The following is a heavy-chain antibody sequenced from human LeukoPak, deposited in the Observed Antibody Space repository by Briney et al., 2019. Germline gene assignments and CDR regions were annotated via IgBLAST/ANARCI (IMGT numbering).Heavy chain of an antibody. V-gene: IGHV3-30*18. CDR1: GFTFSSYG. J-gene: IGHJ4*02. CDR3: AKDRTGFVVAATYADY. Sequence: GRSLRLSCAASGFTFSSYGMHWVRQAPGKGLEWVAVISYDGSNKYYADSVKGRFTISRDNSKNTLYLQMNSLRAEDTAVYYCAKDRTGFVVAATYADYWGQGTLVNGSS. CDR2: ISYDGSNK. D-gene: IGHD2-15*01.